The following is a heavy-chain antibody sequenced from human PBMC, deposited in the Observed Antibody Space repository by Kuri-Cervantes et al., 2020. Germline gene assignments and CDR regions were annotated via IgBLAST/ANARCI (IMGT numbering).Heavy chain of an antibody. J-gene: IGHJ4*02. Sequence: GGSLRLSCSAAGFTFSSYAMSWVRQAPGKGLEWVSAISGSGGSTYYADSVKGRFTISRDNSKNTLYLKMNSMRAEDMAVYYCAKVRRITIFGVVTAFDYWGQGTLVTVSS. CDR2: ISGSGGST. D-gene: IGHD3-3*01. CDR1: GFTFSSYA. CDR3: AKVRRITIFGVVTAFDY. V-gene: IGHV3-23*01.